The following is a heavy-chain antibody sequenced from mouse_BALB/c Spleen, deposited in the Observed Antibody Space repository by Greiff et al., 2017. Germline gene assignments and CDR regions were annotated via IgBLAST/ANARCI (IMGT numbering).Heavy chain of an antibody. CDR1: GFTFNTYA. Sequence: EVQGVESGGGLVQPKGSLKLSCAASGFTFNTYAMNWVRQAPGKGLEWVARIRSKSNNYATYYADSVKDRFTISRDDSQSMLYLQMNNLKTEDTAMYYCVRQHYYGSSYHFDYWGQGTTLTVSS. V-gene: IGHV10-1*02. CDR2: IRSKSNNYAT. D-gene: IGHD1-1*01. J-gene: IGHJ2*01. CDR3: VRQHYYGSSYHFDY.